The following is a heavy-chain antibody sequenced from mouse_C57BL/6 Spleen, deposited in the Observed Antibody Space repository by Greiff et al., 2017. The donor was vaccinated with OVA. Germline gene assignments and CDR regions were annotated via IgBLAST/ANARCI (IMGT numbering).Heavy chain of an antibody. J-gene: IGHJ2*01. CDR1: GYTFTGYW. CDR2: IFPGSGST. CDR3: ACSGLVLPFY. Sequence: VQLQQSGAELMKPGASVKLSCKATGYTFTGYWIEWVKQRPGHGLEWIGEIFPGSGSTNYHEKFKGPATFTVDTSSNTVYMQLSSLTTDDSAIYYCACSGLVLPFYWGQGTTLTVSS. V-gene: IGHV1-9*01. D-gene: IGHD5-5*01.